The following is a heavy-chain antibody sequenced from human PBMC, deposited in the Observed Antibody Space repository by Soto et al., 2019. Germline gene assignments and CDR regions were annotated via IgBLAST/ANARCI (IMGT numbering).Heavy chain of an antibody. CDR2: ISANIIST. D-gene: IGHD2-15*01. CDR3: ARVDTPTVRVGMDV. J-gene: IGHJ6*02. V-gene: IGHV3-23*01. CDR1: GFYFNSHA. Sequence: EVQLLESGGGLVQPGGSLRLSCAASGFYFNSHAMTWVRQAPGKGLEWVSTISANIISTYYADSVKGRFTISRDNSKNTLYLQMSSLRVEDTAVYHCARVDTPTVRVGMDVWGQGTTVTVSS.